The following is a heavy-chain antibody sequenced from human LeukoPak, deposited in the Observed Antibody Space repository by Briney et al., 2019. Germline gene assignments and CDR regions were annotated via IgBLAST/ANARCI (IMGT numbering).Heavy chain of an antibody. Sequence: GESLKISCKASGYSFDYYWIAWVRQMPGKGLEWMGIIYPDDSDSTYSPSYQGQVTIPVDKSINTAYLQWSSLKASNTAIYYCARVGSVTNFGVVSYYFDYWGQGTLVTVSS. CDR1: GYSFDYYW. J-gene: IGHJ4*02. CDR3: ARVGSVTNFGVVSYYFDY. D-gene: IGHD3-3*01. V-gene: IGHV5-51*01. CDR2: IYPDDSDS.